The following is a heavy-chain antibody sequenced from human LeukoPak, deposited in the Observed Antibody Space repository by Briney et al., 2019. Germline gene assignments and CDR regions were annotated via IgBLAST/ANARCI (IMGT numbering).Heavy chain of an antibody. Sequence: GGSLRLSCAASGFTFSSYGMDWVRQAPGKGLEWVAVISYDGSNKYYADSVKGRFTISRDNSKNTLYLQMNSLRAEDTAVYYCAKDAPRGGFDYWGQGTLVTVSS. CDR1: GFTFSSYG. V-gene: IGHV3-30*18. D-gene: IGHD3-10*01. CDR3: AKDAPRGGFDY. J-gene: IGHJ4*02. CDR2: ISYDGSNK.